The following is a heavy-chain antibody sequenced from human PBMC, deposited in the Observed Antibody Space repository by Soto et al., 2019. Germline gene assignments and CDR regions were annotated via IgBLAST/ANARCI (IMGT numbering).Heavy chain of an antibody. CDR1: GGSFSSGGYY. D-gene: IGHD2-8*02. J-gene: IGHJ4*02. CDR2: IYYSGST. V-gene: IGHV4-31*03. Sequence: SETLSLTCTVSGGSFSSGGYYWSWIRQLPGKGLEWIGYIYYSGSTYYNPSLKSRFTISLDTSKNQFSLKLSSVTAADAAVYYCAGATSFSGHHGYWGQGTLVTVSS. CDR3: AGATSFSGHHGY.